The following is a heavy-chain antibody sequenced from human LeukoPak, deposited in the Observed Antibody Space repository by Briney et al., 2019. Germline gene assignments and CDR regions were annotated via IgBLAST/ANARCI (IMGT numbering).Heavy chain of an antibody. CDR2: IYYSGST. CDR3: ARFEGARYSSGWHRNNWFVP. Sequence: PSETLSLTCTVSGGSISSYYWSWIRQPPGKGLEWIGYIYYSGSTNYNPSLKSRVTISVDTSKNQFSLKLSSVTAADTAVYYCARFEGARYSSGWHRNNWFVPWGQGTLVTVSS. D-gene: IGHD6-19*01. V-gene: IGHV4-59*08. J-gene: IGHJ5*02. CDR1: GGSISSYY.